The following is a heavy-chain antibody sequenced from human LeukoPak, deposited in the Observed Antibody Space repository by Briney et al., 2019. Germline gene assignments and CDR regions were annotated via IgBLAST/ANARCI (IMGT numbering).Heavy chain of an antibody. D-gene: IGHD3-22*01. Sequence: PGGSLRLSCAASKYIFSSYDMSWVRQPPGRGLVWVSGISCSGRSTYYADSVKGRFTISRDNSNNTLYLQMNSLRAEDTAVYYCAKGRYDSSGYYLDFWGQGTLVTVSS. CDR3: AKGRYDSSGYYLDF. V-gene: IGHV3-23*01. J-gene: IGHJ4*02. CDR1: KYIFSSYD. CDR2: ISCSGRST.